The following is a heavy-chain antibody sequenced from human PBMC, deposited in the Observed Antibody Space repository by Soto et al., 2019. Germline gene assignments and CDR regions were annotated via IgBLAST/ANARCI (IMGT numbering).Heavy chain of an antibody. Sequence: PGGSLRLSCAAYGFTFSRYPIHWVRQAPCKGLEWVAGISDDGSNIQYADSVKGRLTVSRDDSKSTLYLQMNNLGTEDTAEYSCAREEAHRAPLVFWGQGTLVTVSS. J-gene: IGHJ4*02. D-gene: IGHD3-10*01. CDR2: ISDDGSNI. V-gene: IGHV3-30-3*01. CDR3: AREEAHRAPLVF. CDR1: GFTFSRYP.